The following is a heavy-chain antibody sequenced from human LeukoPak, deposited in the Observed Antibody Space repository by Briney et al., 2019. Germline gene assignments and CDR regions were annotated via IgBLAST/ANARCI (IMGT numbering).Heavy chain of an antibody. CDR3: AKRVAVTGNWCFDL. CDR2: LLYTGSA. D-gene: IGHD6-19*01. V-gene: IGHV4-59*01. Sequence: ASETLSLTCTVSGVTINSYNWGWIRQSPGKGLEWIGYLLYTGSANYNPSLKSRVTISLDTSKNQFSLTLSSVTAGETAVYYCAKRVAVTGNWCFDLWGRGTLVAVSS. CDR1: GVTINSYN. J-gene: IGHJ2*01.